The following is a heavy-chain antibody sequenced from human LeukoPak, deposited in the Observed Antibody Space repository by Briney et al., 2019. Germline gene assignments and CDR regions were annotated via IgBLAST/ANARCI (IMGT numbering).Heavy chain of an antibody. CDR2: ISGSGGST. CDR1: GGSISSYH. CDR3: AKSVCTSCHNDAFDI. Sequence: ETLSLTCTVSGGSISSYHWSWIRQPPGKGLEWVSAISGSGGSTYYADSVKGRFTISRDNSKNTLYLQMNSLRAEDTAVYYCAKSVCTSCHNDAFDIWGQGTMVTVSS. J-gene: IGHJ3*02. V-gene: IGHV3-23*01. D-gene: IGHD2-2*01.